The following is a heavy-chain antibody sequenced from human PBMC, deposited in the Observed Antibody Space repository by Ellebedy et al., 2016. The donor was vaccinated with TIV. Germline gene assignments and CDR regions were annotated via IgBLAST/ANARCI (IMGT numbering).Heavy chain of an antibody. Sequence: GESLKISCAVSGFTFSTHTMSWVRQAPGKGLEWVSAITASGGSTYYADSVKGRFTISRDNSKNTLYLQMNSLRAEYTAVYYCAKTLIAVAGATFDYWGQGTLVTVSS. J-gene: IGHJ4*02. CDR2: ITASGGST. V-gene: IGHV3-23*01. CDR3: AKTLIAVAGATFDY. D-gene: IGHD6-19*01. CDR1: GFTFSTHT.